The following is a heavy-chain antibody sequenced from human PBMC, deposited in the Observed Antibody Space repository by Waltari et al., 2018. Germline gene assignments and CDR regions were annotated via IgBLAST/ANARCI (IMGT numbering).Heavy chain of an antibody. J-gene: IGHJ3*01. Sequence: EVQLVESGGGLVQPGGSLRLSCAASGFTFRDHYMDWVRQAPGKGLEWVGRTRNKANSYTTEYAASVKGRFTVSRDESRDSLYLQMTSLKTEDTAVYYCARGYHSFDVWGQGTMVTVSS. V-gene: IGHV3-72*01. CDR2: TRNKANSYTT. CDR3: ARGYHSFDV. D-gene: IGHD1-20*01. CDR1: GFTFRDHY.